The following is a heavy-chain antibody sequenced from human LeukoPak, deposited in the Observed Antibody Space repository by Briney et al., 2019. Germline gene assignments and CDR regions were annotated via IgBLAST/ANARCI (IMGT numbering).Heavy chain of an antibody. D-gene: IGHD3-22*01. CDR2: IYPGDSDT. CDR3: ARNYDSSGYAFDP. CDR1: GYFFNSYW. V-gene: IGHV5-51*01. J-gene: IGHJ5*02. Sequence: GASLQISCKGSGYFFNSYWIGWVRQMPGKGLEWMGIIYPGDSDTRYSPSFQGQVTISADKSISTAYLQWSSLKASDTAMYYCARNYDSSGYAFDPWGQGTLVTVSS.